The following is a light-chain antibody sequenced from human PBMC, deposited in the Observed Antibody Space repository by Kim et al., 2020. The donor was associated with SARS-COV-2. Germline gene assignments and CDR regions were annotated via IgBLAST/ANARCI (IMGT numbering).Light chain of an antibody. Sequence: ALGQTVRITCQGDNLRSYDASWYQQKPGQAPVLVIYGKNNRPSGIPDRFSGSSSGNTASLTITGAQAEDEADYYCNSRDSSGNHVVFGGGTQLTVL. CDR2: GKN. V-gene: IGLV3-19*01. J-gene: IGLJ2*01. CDR1: NLRSYD. CDR3: NSRDSSGNHVV.